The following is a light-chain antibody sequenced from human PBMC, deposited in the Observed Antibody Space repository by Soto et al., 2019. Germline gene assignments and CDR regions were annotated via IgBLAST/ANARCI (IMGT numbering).Light chain of an antibody. V-gene: IGLV2-14*03. Sequence: HSALKQPASVSGSPGQSITISCPGTSSDVGAYNFVSWHQQHPGKAPKLMIYNVYDRPSGISYRFSGSKSGNTASLTISGLQGEDEADYYCSAYTVSRTYVFGTGTKVTVL. J-gene: IGLJ1*01. CDR2: NVY. CDR1: SSDVGAYNF. CDR3: SAYTVSRTYV.